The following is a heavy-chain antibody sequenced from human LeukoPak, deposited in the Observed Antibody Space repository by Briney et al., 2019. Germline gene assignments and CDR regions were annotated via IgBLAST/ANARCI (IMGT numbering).Heavy chain of an antibody. J-gene: IGHJ4*02. V-gene: IGHV1-69*13. CDR1: GGTFSSYA. D-gene: IGHD3-3*01. Sequence: ASVKVSCKASGGTFSSYAISWVRQAPGQGLEWMGGIIPIFGTANYAQKFQGRVTITADESTSTAYMELSSLRSEDTAVYYCARGGGRNDFWSGYYSGYWGQGTLVTVSS. CDR2: IIPIFGTA. CDR3: ARGGGRNDFWSGYYSGY.